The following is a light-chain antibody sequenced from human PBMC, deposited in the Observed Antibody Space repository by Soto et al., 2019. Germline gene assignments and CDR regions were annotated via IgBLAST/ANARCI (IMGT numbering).Light chain of an antibody. J-gene: IGKJ1*01. CDR3: QQYESFPRT. Sequence: DIQMTQSPSTLSASVGDRVTITCRASQSINNWLAWYQQKPGKAPKLFIFKASTLESGVPSRFSGSGSGTEFTLSISSLLPDDFATYFCQQYESFPRTLGQGTKVEIK. CDR2: KAS. CDR1: QSINNW. V-gene: IGKV1-5*03.